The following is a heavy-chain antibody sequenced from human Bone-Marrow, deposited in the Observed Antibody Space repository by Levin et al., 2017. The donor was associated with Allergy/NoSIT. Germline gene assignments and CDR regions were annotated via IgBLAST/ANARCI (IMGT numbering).Heavy chain of an antibody. CDR2: IYPSDLDT. V-gene: IGHV5-51*01. D-gene: IGHD6-6*01. CDR1: GYSFDSLW. CDR3: ARKGRSSSYFYYGLDV. J-gene: IGHJ6*02. Sequence: RGESLKISCKGSGYSFDSLWIAWVRQMPGKGPEWMAMIYPSDLDTRYSPSFQGQVTVSADKSINTAYLQWSSLRASDTAIYYCARKGRSSSYFYYGLDVWGQGTTVTVSS.